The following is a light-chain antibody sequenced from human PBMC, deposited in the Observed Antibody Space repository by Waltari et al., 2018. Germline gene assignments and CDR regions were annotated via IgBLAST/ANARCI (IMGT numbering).Light chain of an antibody. J-gene: IGKJ1*01. CDR3: QQSYSTPLT. Sequence: DIQMTQSPSPLSASLADRHTIPCRASQSISSYLNWYQQKPGTAPKLLIYAASSLQSGVPSRFSGSGSGTDFTLAISSLQPEDFATYYCQQSYSTPLTFGQGTKVEIK. V-gene: IGKV1-39*01. CDR1: QSISSY. CDR2: AAS.